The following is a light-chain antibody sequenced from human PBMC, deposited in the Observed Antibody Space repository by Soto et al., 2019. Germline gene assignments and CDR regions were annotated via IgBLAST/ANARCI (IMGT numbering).Light chain of an antibody. CDR3: QHYYTYPWT. Sequence: AIRMTQSPSSLSASTGDRVTITCRASQDISDYLVWYQQKPGKAPKVLIHAASTLQGGVSSRFSGSRSGTDFTLTINSLQSEDFATYYCQHYYTYPWTCGQGTKVDIK. J-gene: IGKJ1*01. CDR2: AAS. V-gene: IGKV1-8*01. CDR1: QDISDY.